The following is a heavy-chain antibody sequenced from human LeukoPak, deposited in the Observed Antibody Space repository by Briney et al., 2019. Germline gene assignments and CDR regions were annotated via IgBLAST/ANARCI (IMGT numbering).Heavy chain of an antibody. J-gene: IGHJ4*02. CDR2: ISAYNGDT. V-gene: IGHV1-18*04. CDR3: ARDLYYGSGSQSNIDY. D-gene: IGHD3-10*01. CDR1: GYKFTSYG. Sequence: ASVTVSCKASGYKFTSYGLSWVRQAPGQGLEWMGWISAYNGDTNYAQKLQGRVTMTTDTSTSTAYMELRSLRSDDTAVYYCARDLYYGSGSQSNIDYWGQGTLVTVSS.